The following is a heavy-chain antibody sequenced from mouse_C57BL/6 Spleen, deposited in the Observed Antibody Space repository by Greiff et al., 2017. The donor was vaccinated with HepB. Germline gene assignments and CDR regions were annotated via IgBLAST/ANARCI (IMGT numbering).Heavy chain of an antibody. Sequence: QVQLKQSGPELVKPGASVKISCKASGYAFSSYWMNWVKQRPGKGLEWIGRIYPGDGGTNYNGKFKGKATLTVDKSSSTAYMQLSSLTSEDSAVYFCARDCGTVVATGYFDYWGQGTTLTVSS. CDR1: GYAFSSYW. CDR2: IYPGDGGT. D-gene: IGHD1-1*01. CDR3: ARDCGTVVATGYFDY. V-gene: IGHV1-82*01. J-gene: IGHJ2*01.